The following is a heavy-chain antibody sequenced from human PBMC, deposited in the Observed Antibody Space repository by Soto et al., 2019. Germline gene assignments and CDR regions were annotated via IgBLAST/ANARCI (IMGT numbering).Heavy chain of an antibody. CDR1: GGTFSSYA. Sequence: GASVKVSCKASGGTFSSYAISWVRQAPGRGLEWMGGIIPIFGTANYAQKFQGRVTITADESTSTAYMELSSLRSEDTAVYYCTTAGWTGLYYYYYGMDVWGQGTTVTVSS. CDR2: IIPIFGTA. D-gene: IGHD3-9*01. J-gene: IGHJ6*02. V-gene: IGHV1-69*13. CDR3: TTAGWTGLYYYYYGMDV.